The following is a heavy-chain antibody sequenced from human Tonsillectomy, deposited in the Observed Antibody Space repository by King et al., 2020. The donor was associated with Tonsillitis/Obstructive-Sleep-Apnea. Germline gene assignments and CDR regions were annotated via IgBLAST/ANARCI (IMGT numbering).Heavy chain of an antibody. V-gene: IGHV3-33*01. CDR1: GFTFSSYG. CDR2: IWYDGSNK. J-gene: IGHJ4*02. Sequence: VQLVESGGGVVQPGRSLRLSCAASGFTFSSYGMHWVRQAPGTGLEWVAVIWYDGSNKYYADSGKGRFTISRDNSKNTLYLQMNSLRAEDTAVYYCARGTGTFDYWGQGTLVTVSA. D-gene: IGHD3-10*01. CDR3: ARGTGTFDY.